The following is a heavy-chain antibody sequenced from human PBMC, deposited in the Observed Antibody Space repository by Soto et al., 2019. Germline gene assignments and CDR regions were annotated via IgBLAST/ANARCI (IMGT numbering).Heavy chain of an antibody. V-gene: IGHV3-30-3*01. CDR3: ARDDVDTAMVRYYYYGMDV. CDR2: ISYDGSNK. D-gene: IGHD5-18*01. Sequence: QVQLVESGGGVVQPGRSLRLSCAASGFTFSSYAMHWVRQAPGKGLEWVAVISYDGSNKYYADSVKGRFTISRDNSKNPLYLQMNSLRAEDTAVYYCARDDVDTAMVRYYYYGMDVWGQGTTVTVSS. CDR1: GFTFSSYA. J-gene: IGHJ6*02.